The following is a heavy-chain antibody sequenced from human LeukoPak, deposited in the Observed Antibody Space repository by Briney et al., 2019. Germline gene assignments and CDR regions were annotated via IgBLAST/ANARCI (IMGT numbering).Heavy chain of an antibody. CDR3: AGRTSSGSIDY. CDR2: INHSGST. CDR1: GGSFGGYY. J-gene: IGHJ4*02. V-gene: IGHV4-34*01. Sequence: SETLSLTCAVYGGSFGGYYWSWIRQPPGKGLEWIGEINHSGSTNYNPSLKSRVTISVDTSKNQFSLKLSSVTAADTAVYYCAGRTSSGSIDYWGQGTLVTVSS. D-gene: IGHD6-19*01.